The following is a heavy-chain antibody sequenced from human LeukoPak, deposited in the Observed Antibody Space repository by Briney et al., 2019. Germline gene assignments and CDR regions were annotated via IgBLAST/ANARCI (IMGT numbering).Heavy chain of an antibody. CDR1: GFTFSSYS. V-gene: IGHV3-21*01. D-gene: IGHD2-2*01. J-gene: IGHJ6*03. Sequence: GGSLRLSCAASGFTFSSYSMNWVRQAPGKGLEWVSSISSSSYIYYADSVKGRFTLSRDNAKNSLYLQRNSLRAEDTAVYYCARGPHCSSTSCHYYYYYMDVWGKGTTVTVSS. CDR2: ISSSSYI. CDR3: ARGPHCSSTSCHYYYYYMDV.